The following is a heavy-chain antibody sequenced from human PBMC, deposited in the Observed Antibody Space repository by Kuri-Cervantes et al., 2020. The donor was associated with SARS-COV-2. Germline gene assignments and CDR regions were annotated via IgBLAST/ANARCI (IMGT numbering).Heavy chain of an antibody. CDR2: IYYSGST. D-gene: IGHD6-13*01. CDR1: GYSISSGYY. J-gene: IGHJ4*02. CDR3: ARHRVFAYSPFDY. Sequence: GSLRLSCAVSGYSISSGYYWGWIRQPPGKGLEWIGSIYYSGSTYYNPSLKSRVTISVDTSKNQFSLKLSSVTAADTAVYYCARHRVFAYSPFDYWGQGTLVTVSS. V-gene: IGHV4-38-2*01.